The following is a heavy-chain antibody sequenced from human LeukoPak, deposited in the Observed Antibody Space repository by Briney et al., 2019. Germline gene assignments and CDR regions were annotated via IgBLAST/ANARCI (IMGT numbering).Heavy chain of an antibody. V-gene: IGHV4-4*07. Sequence: PSETLSLTCTVSGGSVRSYYWSWVRQPAGQGLEWIGRIYPSGRTNYNPALKSRLTMSLDTSKNQFLLKLSSVTAADTAVYYCAKIVVVPSGMDYYYYMDVWGKGTTVIVSS. J-gene: IGHJ6*03. CDR2: IYPSGRT. D-gene: IGHD2-2*01. CDR1: GGSVRSYY. CDR3: AKIVVVPSGMDYYYYMDV.